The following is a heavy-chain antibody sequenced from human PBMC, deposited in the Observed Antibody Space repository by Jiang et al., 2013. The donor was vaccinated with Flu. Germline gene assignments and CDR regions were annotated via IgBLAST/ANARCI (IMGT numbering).Heavy chain of an antibody. J-gene: IGHJ6*02. CDR1: GYSFTSYW. CDR3: ARFIIIVSAATGGMDV. CDR2: VYPGDSDT. Sequence: GAEVKKPGESLKISCKGSGYSFTSYWIAWVRQMPGKGLEWMGIVYPGDSDTRYSPSFEGQVTISADKSISTAYLQWSSLKASDTAMYYCARFIIIVSAATGGMDVWGQGTTVTVSS. D-gene: IGHD2-2*01. V-gene: IGHV5-51*01.